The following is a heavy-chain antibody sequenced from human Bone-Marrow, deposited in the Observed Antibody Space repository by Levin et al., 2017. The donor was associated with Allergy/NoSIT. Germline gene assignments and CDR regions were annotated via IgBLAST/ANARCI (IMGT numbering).Heavy chain of an antibody. CDR1: GVTRNNYT. V-gene: IGHV3-21*04. CDR2: INSNSAYI. CDR3: ASRLTASGGLDV. D-gene: IGHD5-18*01. Sequence: RGESLKISCAVSGVTRNNYTLTWVRQPPGKGLEWVSSINSNSAYIHYGDSVKGRFTISRDNSKKLLFLQMNSLRDEDTATYYCASRLTASGGLDVWGHGTTVTVSS. J-gene: IGHJ6*02.